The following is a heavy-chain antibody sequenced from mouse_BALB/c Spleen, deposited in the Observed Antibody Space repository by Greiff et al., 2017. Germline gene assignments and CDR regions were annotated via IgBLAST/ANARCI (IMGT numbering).Heavy chain of an antibody. CDR3: ARSLRAGFDY. V-gene: IGHV1S137*01. D-gene: IGHD1-1*01. J-gene: IGHJ2*01. CDR1: GYTFTDYA. Sequence: VQLQQSGAELVRPGVSVKISCKGSGYTFTDYAMHWVKQSHAKSLEWIGVISTYYGDASYNQKFKGKATMTVDKSSSTAYMELARLTSEDSAIYYCARSLRAGFDYWGQGTTLTVSS. CDR2: ISTYYGDA.